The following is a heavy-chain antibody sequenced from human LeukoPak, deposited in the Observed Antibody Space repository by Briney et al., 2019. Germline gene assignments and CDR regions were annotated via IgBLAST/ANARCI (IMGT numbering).Heavy chain of an antibody. CDR1: GFTFSSYA. D-gene: IGHD3-3*01. CDR2: ISYDGNNK. Sequence: GGSLTLSWAASGFTFSSYAMHWVRQPTGKGLEWVGDISYDGNNKYYADSVKGRFTISRDNSKNTLYLQMNSLRAEDTAVYYCAKTERPYDFWSGPNDYWGQGTLVTVSS. V-gene: IGHV3-30-3*02. CDR3: AKTERPYDFWSGPNDY. J-gene: IGHJ4*02.